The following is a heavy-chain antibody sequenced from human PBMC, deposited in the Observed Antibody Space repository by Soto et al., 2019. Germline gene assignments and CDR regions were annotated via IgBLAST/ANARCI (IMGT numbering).Heavy chain of an antibody. J-gene: IGHJ5*02. Sequence: QVQLVESGGGVVQPGRSLRLSCAASGFTFSSYAMHWVRQAPGEGLEWVALISDDGNTKDFADSVKGRFTISRDNSRNTLYLQMNNLRADDTAVYNCARHLSHLKFGWFDPWGQGTLVTVSS. CDR3: ARHLSHLKFGWFDP. V-gene: IGHV3-30-3*01. CDR2: ISDDGNTK. D-gene: IGHD3-3*02. CDR1: GFTFSSYA.